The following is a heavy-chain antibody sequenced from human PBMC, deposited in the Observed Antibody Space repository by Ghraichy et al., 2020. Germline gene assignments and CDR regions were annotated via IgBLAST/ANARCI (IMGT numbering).Heavy chain of an antibody. J-gene: IGHJ4*02. CDR2: ISSSGYYA. Sequence: GESLNISCATSGFTFNTYAMTWVRQAPGKGLEWVSLISSSGYYAYNADSVEGRFTISRDNSRNTLFLQMNSLSPEDTAVYYCARVSRGSYPNPNDYWGQGTQFTVSS. CDR3: ARVSRGSYPNPNDY. D-gene: IGHD1-26*01. CDR1: GFTFNTYA. V-gene: IGHV3-23*01.